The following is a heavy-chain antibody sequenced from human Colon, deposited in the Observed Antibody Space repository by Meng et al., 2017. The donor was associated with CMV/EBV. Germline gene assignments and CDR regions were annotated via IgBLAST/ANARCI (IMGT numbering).Heavy chain of an antibody. CDR1: GGSISGHY. Sequence: QVLLQEPGPGLVKPSGTLSLTCTVSGGSISGHYWTWIRRPAGEGLQWLGRIYSNGRIDENYSLRSRVTISVDTSKNQLSLRLTSVTAADTAVYYCGRAGARGVPIDVWGRGTLVTVSS. V-gene: IGHV4-4*07. J-gene: IGHJ1*01. D-gene: IGHD3-10*01. CDR2: IYSNGRI. CDR3: GRAGARGVPIDV.